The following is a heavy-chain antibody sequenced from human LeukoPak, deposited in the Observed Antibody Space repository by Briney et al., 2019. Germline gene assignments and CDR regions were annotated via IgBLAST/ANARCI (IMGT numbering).Heavy chain of an antibody. CDR2: TSYTGST. CDR1: GGSVSSGNYY. CDR3: ARGPVAVAGRVFDI. D-gene: IGHD6-19*01. Sequence: ASETLSLTCTVSGGSVSSGNYYWNWIRQPPGKGLEWIGYTSYTGSTNYNPSLKSRVTVSVDTSKNQFSLKLSSVTAADTAVYYCARGPVAVAGRVFDIWGQGTMVTVSS. V-gene: IGHV4-61*01. J-gene: IGHJ3*02.